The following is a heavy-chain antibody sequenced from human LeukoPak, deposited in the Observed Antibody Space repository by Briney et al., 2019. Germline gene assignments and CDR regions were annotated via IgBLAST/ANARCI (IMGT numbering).Heavy chain of an antibody. CDR2: IWYDGSNK. D-gene: IGHD5-24*01. V-gene: IGHV3-33*01. CDR3: ARVGMANWFDP. J-gene: IGHJ5*02. CDR1: GFTFSSYG. Sequence: GGSLRLSCAASGFTFSSYGMHWVRQAPGKGLGWVAVIWYDGSNKYYADSVKGRFTISRDNSKNTLYLQMNSLRAEDTAVYYCARVGMANWFDPWGQGTLVTVSS.